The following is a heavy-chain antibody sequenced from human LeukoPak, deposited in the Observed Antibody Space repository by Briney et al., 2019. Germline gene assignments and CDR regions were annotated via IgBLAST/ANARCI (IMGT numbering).Heavy chain of an antibody. CDR2: ISYDGSNK. CDR3: ARAIGLGDFWSGYQIDAFDI. D-gene: IGHD3-3*01. Sequence: GGSLRLSCAASGFTFSSYAMHWVRQAPGKGLEWVAVISYDGSNKYYADPVKGRFTISRDNSKNTLYLQMNSLRAEDTAVYYCARAIGLGDFWSGYQIDAFDIWGQGTMVTVSS. CDR1: GFTFSSYA. V-gene: IGHV3-30-3*01. J-gene: IGHJ3*02.